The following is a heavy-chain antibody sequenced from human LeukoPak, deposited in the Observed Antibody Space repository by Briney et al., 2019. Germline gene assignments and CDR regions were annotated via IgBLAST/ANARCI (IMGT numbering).Heavy chain of an antibody. J-gene: IGHJ3*02. D-gene: IGHD3-9*01. Sequence: GASVKVSCKASGYTFTDYYMHWVQQAPGKGLEWMGRVDPEDGETIYAEKFQGRVTITADTSTDTAYMELSSLRSEDTAVYYCATAWNLTGRHPTYHDAFDIWGQGTMVTVSS. CDR1: GYTFTDYY. CDR2: VDPEDGET. V-gene: IGHV1-69-2*01. CDR3: ATAWNLTGRHPTYHDAFDI.